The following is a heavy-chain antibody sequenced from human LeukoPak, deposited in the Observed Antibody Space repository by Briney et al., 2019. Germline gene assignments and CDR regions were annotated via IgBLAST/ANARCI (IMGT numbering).Heavy chain of an antibody. CDR2: IHYSGHS. V-gene: IGHV4-59*08. D-gene: IGHD1-26*01. J-gene: IGHJ4*02. CDR3: ARQPYMLGAYYFDY. CDR1: GRSMTSYY. Sequence: SETLSLTCTISGRSMTSYYWAWIRQPPGKGLEWIGYIHYSGHSNHNPSLESRVTVSLDTSSNQFSLRLGSVTAADTAVYYCARQPYMLGAYYFDYWGQGTVVTVSS.